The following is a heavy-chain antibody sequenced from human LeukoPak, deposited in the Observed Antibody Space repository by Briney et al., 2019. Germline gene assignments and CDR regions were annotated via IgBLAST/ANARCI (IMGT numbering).Heavy chain of an antibody. CDR1: GFTFSRRD. D-gene: IGHD3-22*01. CDR2: IDTTGGI. Sequence: GSLRLSCAASGFTFSRRDMNWVRQAPGKGLEWVSTIDTTGGIHYADSVRGRFTISIDDSKNTVFLHMNSLRADDTAIYYCTSSYFETSHYTHYHFDYWGRGTLVTVSP. CDR3: TSSYFETSHYTHYHFDY. V-gene: IGHV3-23*01. J-gene: IGHJ4*02.